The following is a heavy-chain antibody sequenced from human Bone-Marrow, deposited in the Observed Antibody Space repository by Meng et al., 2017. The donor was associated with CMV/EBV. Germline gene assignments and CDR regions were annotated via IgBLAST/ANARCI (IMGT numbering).Heavy chain of an antibody. V-gene: IGHV4-59*01. CDR2: IYYSGST. CDR3: ARGNYYGSPIGYFDY. Sequence: ETLSLTCTVSGGSISSYYWSWIRQPPGKGLEWIGYIYYSGSTNYNPSLKSRVTISVDTSKNQFSLKLSSVTAADSAVYYRARGNYYGSPIGYFDYWGQGTLVTVSS. J-gene: IGHJ4*02. D-gene: IGHD3-10*01. CDR1: GGSISSYY.